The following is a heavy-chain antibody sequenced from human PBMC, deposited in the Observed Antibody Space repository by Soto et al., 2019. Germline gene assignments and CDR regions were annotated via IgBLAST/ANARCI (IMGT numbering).Heavy chain of an antibody. CDR3: ARDPNGDYVGAFDI. CDR2: IFASGDNT. D-gene: IGHD4-17*01. CDR1: GVRFSDYA. V-gene: IGHV3-23*01. J-gene: IGHJ3*02. Sequence: EVQVLESGEGLVQPGGSLRLSCAASGVRFSDYAMTWVCQVPGRGLEWVSSIFASGDNTQYADSVKGRFTISRENSRDTLYLQMNSLRVEDTAVYYCARDPNGDYVGAFDIWGQGTMVTVSS.